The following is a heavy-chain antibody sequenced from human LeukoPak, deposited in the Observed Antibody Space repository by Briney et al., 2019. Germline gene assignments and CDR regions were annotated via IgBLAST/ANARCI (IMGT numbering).Heavy chain of an antibody. D-gene: IGHD6-13*01. Sequence: GGSLRLSCAASGFTFSSYVMTWVRQAPGKGLEWVSLIYGGGTTYYADSVKGRFTISRDNSKNTMYLQMNSLRSEDTAVYYCARDGSWYQFDYWGQGTLVIVSS. CDR1: GFTFSSYV. J-gene: IGHJ4*02. V-gene: IGHV3-53*01. CDR2: IYGGGTT. CDR3: ARDGSWYQFDY.